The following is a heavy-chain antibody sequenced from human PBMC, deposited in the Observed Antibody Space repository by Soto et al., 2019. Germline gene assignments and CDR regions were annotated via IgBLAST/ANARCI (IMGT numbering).Heavy chain of an antibody. D-gene: IGHD2-2*02. J-gene: IGHJ4*02. V-gene: IGHV1-69*06. CDR3: AREGRGKKAGYNGLVSLGY. Sequence: SVKVSCKVSGSRFSNYVISWVRQAPGHGLEWLGRIIPIFNSTKYAQSFQGRVTITADKSTSTASLELSSLRSDDTAVYYCAREGRGKKAGYNGLVSLGYWGQGTLVTSPQ. CDR2: IIPIFNST. CDR1: GSRFSNYV.